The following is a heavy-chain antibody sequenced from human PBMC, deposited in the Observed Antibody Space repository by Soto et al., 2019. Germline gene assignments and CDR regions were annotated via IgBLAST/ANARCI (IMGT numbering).Heavy chain of an antibody. V-gene: IGHV1-3*01. CDR3: ARALLWLGEDEFSGMDV. Sequence: QVHLVQSGAEVKKSGASVKVSCKASGYISSDYVIHWVRQAPGQSLEWMGRINAGNGNTKYSQIFQGRVSITRDTSAGTAYMDLSSLRSEDSAVYYCARALLWLGEDEFSGMDVWGQGTTVTVSS. CDR2: INAGNGNT. D-gene: IGHD3-10*01. CDR1: GYISSDYV. J-gene: IGHJ6*02.